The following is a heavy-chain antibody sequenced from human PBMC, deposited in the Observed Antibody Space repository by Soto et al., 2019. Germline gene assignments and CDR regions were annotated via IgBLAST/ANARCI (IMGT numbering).Heavy chain of an antibody. CDR1: GGSFSGYY. J-gene: IGHJ4*02. Sequence: DPPSLTCFVYGGSFSGYYWSWIRQPPGKGLEWIGEINHSGSTNYNPSLKSRVTISVDTSKNQFSLKLSSVTAAATAVYYCADKLGYCSSTSCYNIVWYFDYWGKGTPVTVSS. V-gene: IGHV4-34*01. CDR2: INHSGST. CDR3: ADKLGYCSSTSCYNIVWYFDY. D-gene: IGHD2-2*02.